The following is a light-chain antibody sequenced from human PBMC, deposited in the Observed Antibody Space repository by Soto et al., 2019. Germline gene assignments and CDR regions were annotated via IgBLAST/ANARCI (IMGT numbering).Light chain of an antibody. CDR2: KAS. J-gene: IGKJ1*01. CDR3: QQYTSYSSGT. Sequence: DIQITQSPSTLSASVGDRVTITCRASQSISTWLAWYQQKPGKAPNLLIYKASSLESGVPSRFSGSGSGTEFTLTISSLQPDDFATYYCQQYTSYSSGTFGQGNNVYIK. V-gene: IGKV1-5*03. CDR1: QSISTW.